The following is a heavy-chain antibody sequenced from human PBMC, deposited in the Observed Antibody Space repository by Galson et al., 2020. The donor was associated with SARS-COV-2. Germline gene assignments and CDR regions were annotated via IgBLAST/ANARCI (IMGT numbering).Heavy chain of an antibody. CDR2: IYYSGST. J-gene: IGHJ6*02. D-gene: IGHD3-10*01. CDR3: ARHSEGITMVRGVRRPRYGMDV. CDR1: GGSISSSSYY. V-gene: IGHV4-39*01. Sequence: SETLSLTCTVSGGSISSSSYYWGWIRQPPGKGLEWIGSIYYSGSTYYNPSLKSRVTISVDTSKNQFSLKLSSVTAADTAVYYCARHSEGITMVRGVRRPRYGMDVWGQGTTVTVSS.